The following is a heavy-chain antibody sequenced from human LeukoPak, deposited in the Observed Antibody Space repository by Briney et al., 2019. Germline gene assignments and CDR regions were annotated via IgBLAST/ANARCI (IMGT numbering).Heavy chain of an antibody. CDR2: INPSGGST. Sequence: GASVKVSCKASGYTFTSYYMHWVRQAPGQGLEWMGIINPSGGSTSYAQKFQGRVTMTRDMSTSTVYMELSSLRSEGTAVYYCARDIPRTIFGVDYPNNWFDPWGQGTLVTVSS. CDR1: GYTFTSYY. CDR3: ARDIPRTIFGVDYPNNWFDP. D-gene: IGHD3-3*01. V-gene: IGHV1-46*01. J-gene: IGHJ5*02.